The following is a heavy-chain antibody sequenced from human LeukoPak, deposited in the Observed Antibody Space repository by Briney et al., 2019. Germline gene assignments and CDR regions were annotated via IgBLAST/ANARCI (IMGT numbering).Heavy chain of an antibody. CDR1: GGSISNYF. Sequence: SETLSLTCIVSGGSISNYFWSWIRQPPGKGLEWIGYVHCTGSTNYNPSLKSRATISVDTSKKQFSLKLSSVTATDTAVYYCARPAAGQGGDWYFDLWGRGTLVTVSS. CDR3: ARPAAGQGGDWYFDL. V-gene: IGHV4-59*08. CDR2: VHCTGST. D-gene: IGHD6-13*01. J-gene: IGHJ2*01.